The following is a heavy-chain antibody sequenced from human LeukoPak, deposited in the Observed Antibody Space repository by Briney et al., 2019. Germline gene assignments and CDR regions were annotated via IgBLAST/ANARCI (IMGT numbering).Heavy chain of an antibody. CDR3: ASSRKGIAAAGNFDY. D-gene: IGHD6-13*01. CDR1: GGSISSYY. J-gene: IGHJ4*02. CDR2: IYYSGST. Sequence: SETLSLTCTASGGSISSYYWSWIRQPPGKGLEWVGYIYYSGSTNYNPSLKSRVTISVDTSKIQFSLKLRSVSAADTAVYYCASSRKGIAAAGNFDYWGQGTLVTVSS. V-gene: IGHV4-59*01.